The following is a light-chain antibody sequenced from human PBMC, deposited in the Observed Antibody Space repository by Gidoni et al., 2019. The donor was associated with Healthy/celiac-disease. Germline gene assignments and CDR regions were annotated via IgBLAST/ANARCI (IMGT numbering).Light chain of an antibody. J-gene: IGLJ2*01. CDR3: QTWGTGIRVV. CDR1: RGHSSYA. CDR2: LNSDGSH. Sequence: QLVLTQSPSASASLRASVKLTCTLSRGHSSYAIAWHQQQPEKGPRYLMKLNSDGSHSKGDGIPDRFSGSSSGAERYLTISSLQSEDEADYYCQTWGTGIRVVFGGGTKLTVL. V-gene: IGLV4-69*01.